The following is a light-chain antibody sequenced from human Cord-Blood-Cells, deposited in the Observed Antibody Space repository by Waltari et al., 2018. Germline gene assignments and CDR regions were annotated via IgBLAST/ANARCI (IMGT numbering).Light chain of an antibody. CDR1: PSVLYSSNNKNY. Sequence: DILLTHPPDSLALSLAGGAPFTVTPAPSVLYSSNNKNYLAWYQQKPGQPPKLLIYWASTRESGVPDRFSGSGSGTDFTLTISSLQAEDVAVYYCQQYYSTPWTFGQGTKVEIK. V-gene: IGKV4-1*01. J-gene: IGKJ1*01. CDR2: WAS. CDR3: QQYYSTPWT.